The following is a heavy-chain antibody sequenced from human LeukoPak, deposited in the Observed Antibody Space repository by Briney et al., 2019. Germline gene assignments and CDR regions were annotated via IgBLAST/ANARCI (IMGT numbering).Heavy chain of an antibody. D-gene: IGHD5-12*01. CDR2: INWNGGGT. Sequence: PGGSLRLSCAASGFTFDDYGMSWVRQAPGKGLEWVSAINWNGGGTGYADSVKGRFTISRDNAKKSLYLHMSSLRAEDTALYHCASGRGYSGYGYKFDYWGQGTLVTVSS. CDR1: GFTFDDYG. J-gene: IGHJ4*02. CDR3: ASGRGYSGYGYKFDY. V-gene: IGHV3-20*01.